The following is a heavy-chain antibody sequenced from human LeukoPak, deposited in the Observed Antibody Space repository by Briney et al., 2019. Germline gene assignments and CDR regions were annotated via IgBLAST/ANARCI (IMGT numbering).Heavy chain of an antibody. J-gene: IGHJ4*02. Sequence: ASVKVSCKASGYTFTSYGISWVRQAPGQGLEWMGWISAYNGNTNYAQKLQGRVTMTTDTSTSTAYMELRSLRSDDTAVYYCARVNYYDSSGYYERPAVDYWGQGILVTVSS. CDR3: ARVNYYDSSGYYERPAVDY. CDR2: ISAYNGNT. CDR1: GYTFTSYG. V-gene: IGHV1-18*01. D-gene: IGHD3-22*01.